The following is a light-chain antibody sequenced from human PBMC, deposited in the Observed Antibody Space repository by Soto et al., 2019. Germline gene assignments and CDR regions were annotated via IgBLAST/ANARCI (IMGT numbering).Light chain of an antibody. CDR3: QQYNKWPLT. J-gene: IGKJ1*01. Sequence: EIVLTQSPATLSLSPGERATLSCRASQSVSSYLAWYQQKPGQAPRLLIYDASNRATGIPARFSGSGSGTDFTLTISSLQSEDFAVYYCQQYNKWPLTFGQGTKVEIK. V-gene: IGKV3-11*01. CDR1: QSVSSY. CDR2: DAS.